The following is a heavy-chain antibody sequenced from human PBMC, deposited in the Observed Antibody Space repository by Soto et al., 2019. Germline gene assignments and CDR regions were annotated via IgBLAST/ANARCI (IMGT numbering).Heavy chain of an antibody. CDR1: GFTFSSYA. CDR3: AKGPNYYDSSGYDY. CDR2: ISGSGGST. Sequence: GGSLRLSCAASGFTFSSYAMSWVRQAPGKGLEWVSAISGSGGSTYYADSVKGRFTISRDNSKNTLYLQMNSLRAEDTAVYYCAKGPNYYDSSGYDYWGQGTLVTVSS. J-gene: IGHJ4*02. D-gene: IGHD3-22*01. V-gene: IGHV3-23*01.